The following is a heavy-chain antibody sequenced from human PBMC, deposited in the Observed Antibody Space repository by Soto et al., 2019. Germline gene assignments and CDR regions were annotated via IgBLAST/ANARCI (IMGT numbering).Heavy chain of an antibody. CDR3: AKEKRGNCSGGSCYRDAFDI. J-gene: IGHJ3*02. CDR2: ISYSGGRT. Sequence: GGSLRLSCTASGFRFSSYAMSWVRQAPGKGLEWVSMISYSGGRTYYADSVKGRFTVSRDNSRNTLFLQLNGLRAEDTAVYYCAKEKRGNCSGGSCYRDAFDIWGQGTMVTVSS. CDR1: GFRFSSYA. V-gene: IGHV3-23*01. D-gene: IGHD2-15*01.